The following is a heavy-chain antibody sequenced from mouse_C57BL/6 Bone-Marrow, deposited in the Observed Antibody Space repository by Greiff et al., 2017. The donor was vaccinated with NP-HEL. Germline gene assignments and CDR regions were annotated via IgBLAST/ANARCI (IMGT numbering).Heavy chain of an antibody. CDR3: ARYGNYSFAY. CDR2: INPNNGGT. Sequence: EVKLQQSGPELVKPGASVKISCKASGYTFTDYYMNWVKQSHGKSLEWIGDINPNNGGTSYNQKFKGKATLTVDKSSSTAYMELRSLTSEDSAVYYCARYGNYSFAYWGQGTLVTVSA. CDR1: GYTFTDYY. J-gene: IGHJ3*01. V-gene: IGHV1-26*01. D-gene: IGHD2-1*01.